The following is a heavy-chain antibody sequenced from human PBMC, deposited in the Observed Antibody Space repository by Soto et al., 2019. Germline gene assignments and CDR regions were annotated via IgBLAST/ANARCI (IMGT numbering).Heavy chain of an antibody. V-gene: IGHV4-59*01. J-gene: IGHJ5*02. CDR3: ARDRDSSSWYWFDP. Sequence: SETLSLTCTVSGGSISSYYWSWIRQSPGKGLEWIGYIYYSGSTNYNPSLKSRVTISVDTSKNQFSLKLSSVTAADTAVYYCARDRDSSSWYWFDPWGQGTLVTVSS. CDR1: GGSISSYY. D-gene: IGHD6-13*01. CDR2: IYYSGST.